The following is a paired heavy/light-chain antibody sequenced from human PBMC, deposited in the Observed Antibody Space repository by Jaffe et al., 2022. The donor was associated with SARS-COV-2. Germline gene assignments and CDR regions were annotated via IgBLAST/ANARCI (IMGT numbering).Light chain of an antibody. CDR3: QHYNNWPYT. CDR1: QSVSSN. J-gene: IGKJ2*01. Sequence: EIVMTQSPATLSVSPGERATLSCRASQSVSSNLAWYQQKPGQAPRLLIYGASTRATGIPARFSGSGSGTEFTLTISSLQSEDFAVYYCQHYNNWPYTFGQGTKLEIK. CDR2: GAS. V-gene: IGKV3-15*01.
Heavy chain of an antibody. D-gene: IGHD2-2*01. CDR1: GFTFSTYA. V-gene: IGHV3-64D*09. CDR3: VRRHCSDTSCSRGWFDP. J-gene: IGHJ5*02. CDR2: ISSGGSGT. Sequence: EVQLVESGGGLVQPGGSLRLSCSASGFTFSTYAMHWVRQAPGKGLEYVASISSGGSGTYYADSVKGRYTISRDNSKNTLYLQMSSLRVEDTAVLYCVRRHCSDTSCSRGWFDPWGQGTLVTVSS.